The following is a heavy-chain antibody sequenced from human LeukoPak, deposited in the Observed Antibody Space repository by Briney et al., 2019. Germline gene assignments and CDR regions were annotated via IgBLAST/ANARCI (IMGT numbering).Heavy chain of an antibody. CDR1: GYTFTSYD. CDR3: ARGIRLDYDFWSGTWGWFDP. CDR2: MNPNRGNT. Sequence: ASVKVSCKASGYTFTSYDINWVRQATGQGLEWMGWMNPNRGNTGYAQKFQGRVTMTRNTSISTAYMELRSLRSEDTAVYYCARGIRLDYDFWSGTWGWFDPWGQGPLVTVSS. D-gene: IGHD3-3*01. V-gene: IGHV1-8*01. J-gene: IGHJ5*02.